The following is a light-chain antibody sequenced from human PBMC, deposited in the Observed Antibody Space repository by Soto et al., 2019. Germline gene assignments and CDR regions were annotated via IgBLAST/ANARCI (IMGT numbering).Light chain of an antibody. V-gene: IGKV3-20*01. J-gene: IGKJ5*01. CDR2: GAS. Sequence: EIVLTQSPGTLSLSPGERATLSVMASQSFSSTYLAWYQQKPGQAPRLLIYGASSRATGIPDRFSGGGSGTDFSLTISRLDPEDFAVYYCQQYSSSPITFGQGTRLEIK. CDR1: QSFSSTY. CDR3: QQYSSSPIT.